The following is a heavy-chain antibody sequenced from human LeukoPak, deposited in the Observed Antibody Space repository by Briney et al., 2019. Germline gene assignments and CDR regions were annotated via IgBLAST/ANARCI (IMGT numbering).Heavy chain of an antibody. D-gene: IGHD3-10*01. J-gene: IGHJ6*02. CDR3: TRFGITMVRGVNYYYGMDV. V-gene: IGHV3-73*01. CDR1: GFIFSGSA. Sequence: GGSLRLSCAASGFIFSGSAMHWVRQASGKGLEWVGRIRSKANSYATAYAASVKGRFTISRDDSKNTAYLQMNSLKTEDTAVYYCTRFGITMVRGVNYYYGMDVWGQGTTVTVSS. CDR2: IRSKANSYAT.